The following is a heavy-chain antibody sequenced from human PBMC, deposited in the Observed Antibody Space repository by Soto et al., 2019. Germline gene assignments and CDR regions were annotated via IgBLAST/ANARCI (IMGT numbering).Heavy chain of an antibody. CDR2: INHIGTI. V-gene: IGHV4-34*01. J-gene: IGHJ6*02. CDR3: ARADRTLVTSYSLDV. CDR1: VGSVSGYY. Sequence: PSETVCLTCAVYVGSVSGYYGTWIRQPPVKGLEWIGEINHIGTINFNPSLNSRLTISLDTSKKHFSLKLSSVTDADMAAYYCARADRTLVTSYSLDVWGQGTTVTV. D-gene: IGHD2-21*02.